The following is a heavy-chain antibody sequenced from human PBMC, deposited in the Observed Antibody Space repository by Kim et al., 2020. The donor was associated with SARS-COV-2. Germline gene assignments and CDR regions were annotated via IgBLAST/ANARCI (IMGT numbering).Heavy chain of an antibody. J-gene: IGHJ6*02. Sequence: GGSLRLSCAASGFTFDDYAMHWVRQAPGKGLEWVSLISGDGGSTYYADSVKGRFTISRDNSKNSLYLQMNSLRTEDTALYYCAKDTLVLNYYYYYGMDVWGQGTTVTVSS. CDR2: ISGDGGST. CDR1: GFTFDDYA. V-gene: IGHV3-43*02. D-gene: IGHD2-8*01. CDR3: AKDTLVLNYYYYYGMDV.